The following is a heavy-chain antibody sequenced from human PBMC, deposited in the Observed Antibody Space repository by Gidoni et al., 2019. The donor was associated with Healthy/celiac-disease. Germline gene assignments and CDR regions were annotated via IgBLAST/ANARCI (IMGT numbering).Heavy chain of an antibody. CDR1: GGSVSRGSYY. V-gene: IGHV4-61*01. CDR3: ARFERRGLLDY. D-gene: IGHD3-10*01. CDR2: IYYSGST. Sequence: QVQLQESGPGLVQPSETLSLTCTVSGGSVSRGSYYWSWIRQPPGKGLEWIGYIYYSGSTNYNPSLKSRVTISVDTSKNQFSLKLSSVTAADTAVYYCARFERRGLLDYWGQGTLVTVSS. J-gene: IGHJ4*02.